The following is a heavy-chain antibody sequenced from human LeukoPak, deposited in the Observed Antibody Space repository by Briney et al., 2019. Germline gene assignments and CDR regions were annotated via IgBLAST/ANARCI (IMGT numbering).Heavy chain of an antibody. J-gene: IGHJ4*02. Sequence: GRSLRLSCAASGFTFSSYGMHWVRQAPGKGLEWVAVIWYDGSNKYYADSVKGRFTISRDNSKNTLYLQMNSLRAEDTAVYYSALERSRLLVGAFDDWGQGTLVSVSS. CDR2: IWYDGSNK. D-gene: IGHD6-25*01. CDR3: ALERSRLLVGAFDD. CDR1: GFTFSSYG. V-gene: IGHV3-33*03.